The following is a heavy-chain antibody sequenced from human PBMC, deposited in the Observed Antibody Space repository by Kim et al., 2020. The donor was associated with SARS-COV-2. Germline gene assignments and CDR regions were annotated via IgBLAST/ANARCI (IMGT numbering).Heavy chain of an antibody. Sequence: SETLSLTCAVSGGSISSGGYSWSWIRQPPGKGLEWIGYIYHSGSTYYNPSLKSRVTISVDRSKNQFSLKLSSVTAADTAVYYCARSNPPYYDILTGYLHHPAFDIWGQGTMVTVSS. D-gene: IGHD3-9*01. J-gene: IGHJ3*02. CDR1: GGSISSGGYS. CDR2: IYHSGST. V-gene: IGHV4-30-2*01. CDR3: ARSNPPYYDILTGYLHHPAFDI.